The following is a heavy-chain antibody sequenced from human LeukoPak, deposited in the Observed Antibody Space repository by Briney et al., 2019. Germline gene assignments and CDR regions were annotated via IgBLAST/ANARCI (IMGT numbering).Heavy chain of an antibody. D-gene: IGHD3-22*01. CDR2: IYYSGRT. CDR1: GDSVSRSDSY. CDR3: ARRRYYDGSGYLG. J-gene: IGHJ1*01. V-gene: IGHV4-39*01. Sequence: SETLSLTCSVSGDSVSRSDSYWDWIRQPPGKGLEWIGTIYYSGRTYYSPSLKSRVTMSVDPSNNQFSLNLRSVTAAGTALYYCARRRYYDGSGYLGWGQGTLLSVSS.